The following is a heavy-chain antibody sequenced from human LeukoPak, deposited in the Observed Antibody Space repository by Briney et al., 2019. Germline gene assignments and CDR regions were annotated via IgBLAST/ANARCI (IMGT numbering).Heavy chain of an antibody. CDR3: ASRLGELSFEDY. J-gene: IGHJ4*02. CDR1: GYTFTSYD. Sequence: ASVKVSCKASGYTFTSYDINWVRQATGQGLEWMGWMNPNSGNTGYAQKFQGRVTMTRNTSISTAYMELNSLRSEDTAVYYCASRLGELSFEDYWGQGTLVTVSS. CDR2: MNPNSGNT. V-gene: IGHV1-8*01. D-gene: IGHD3-16*02.